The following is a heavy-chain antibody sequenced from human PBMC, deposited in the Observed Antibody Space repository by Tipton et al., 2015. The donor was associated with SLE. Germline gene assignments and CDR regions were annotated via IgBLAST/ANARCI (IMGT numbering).Heavy chain of an antibody. V-gene: IGHV4-61*02. CDR3: ARKGFQVIPAADLGDYCDMDA. CDR2: IYTRGST. Sequence: TLSLTCTVSGGSLSSGSYYWSWIRQPAGKGLEWIGRIYTRGSTNYTPSLKRRVTISVDTSKNQFSLKLRSVTAADTAVDYCARKGFQVIPAADLGDYCDMDAGGKGTTVTVSS. CDR1: GGSLSSGSYY. J-gene: IGHJ6*03. D-gene: IGHD2-2*01.